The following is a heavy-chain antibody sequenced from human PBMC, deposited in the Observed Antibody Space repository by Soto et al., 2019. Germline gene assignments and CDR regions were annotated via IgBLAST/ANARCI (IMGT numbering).Heavy chain of an antibody. CDR3: AHRVLRTVFGLVTTTAIYFDF. Sequence: QITLNESGPTQVNPRQTLTLTCTFSGFSLTTSGVGVGWIRQSPGKAPEWHALIYWDDDKRYSPSLKSRLTITKDTSKNQVVLTMADLDPADTATYYCAHRVLRTVFGLVTTTAIYFDFWGQGTPVAVSS. CDR1: GFSLTTSGVG. D-gene: IGHD3-3*01. J-gene: IGHJ4*02. V-gene: IGHV2-5*02. CDR2: IYWDDDK.